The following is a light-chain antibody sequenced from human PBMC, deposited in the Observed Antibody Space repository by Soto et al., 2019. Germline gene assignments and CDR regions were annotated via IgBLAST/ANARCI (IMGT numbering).Light chain of an antibody. CDR3: NSYAGSNNWV. Sequence: QSALTQPASVSGSPGQSITISCTGTSSDVGGYNYVSWYQQHPGKAPKLMIYEVSKRPSGVPERFSGSKSGNTASLTVSGLQAEDEADYYCNSYAGSNNWVFGRGTKVTVL. CDR2: EVS. J-gene: IGLJ3*02. V-gene: IGLV2-8*01. CDR1: SSDVGGYNY.